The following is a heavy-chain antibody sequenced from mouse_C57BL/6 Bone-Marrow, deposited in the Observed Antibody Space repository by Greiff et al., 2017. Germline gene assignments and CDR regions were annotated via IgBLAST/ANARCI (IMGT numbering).Heavy chain of an antibody. CDR2: ISNLAYSI. V-gene: IGHV5-15*01. J-gene: IGHJ2*01. CDR1: GFTFSDYG. Sequence: DVKLVESGGGLVQPGGSLKLSCAASGFTFSDYGMAWVRQAPRKGPEWVAFISNLAYSIYYADTVTGRFTISRENAKNTLYLEMSSLRSEDTAMYYCARQDRRENYFDYWGQGTTLTVSS. CDR3: ARQDRRENYFDY.